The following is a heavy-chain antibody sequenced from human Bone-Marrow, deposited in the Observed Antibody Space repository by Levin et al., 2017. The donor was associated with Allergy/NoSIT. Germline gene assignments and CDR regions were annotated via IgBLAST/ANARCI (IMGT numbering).Heavy chain of an antibody. J-gene: IGHJ4*02. V-gene: IGHV3-15*01. D-gene: IGHD3-22*01. Sequence: AGGSLRLSCAASGFTFSNAWMTWVRQAPGKGLEWVGRVKSKSDGGTTDYAAPVKGRFTISRDDSKNTLYLQMNSLKTEDTAVYFCSYYYDTSGPNLKDYWGQGTLVTVSS. CDR3: SYYYDTSGPNLKDY. CDR2: VKSKSDGGTT. CDR1: GFTFSNAW.